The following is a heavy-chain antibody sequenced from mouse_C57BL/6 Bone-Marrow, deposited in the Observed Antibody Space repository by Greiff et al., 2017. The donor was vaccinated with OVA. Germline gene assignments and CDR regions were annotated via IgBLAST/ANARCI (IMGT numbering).Heavy chain of an antibody. CDR1: GYTFTDYH. Sequence: QVQLQQSGAELVTPGASVTLPCKASGYTFTDYHMHWVKQRPVQGLEWIGDIDPQNGGTAYNQKFKGKAILTADKSSSTAYMELRSLTSEDSAVYYCTSHCYGSILFAYWGQGTLVTVSA. D-gene: IGHD1-1*01. V-gene: IGHV1-15*01. J-gene: IGHJ3*01. CDR2: IDPQNGGT. CDR3: TSHCYGSILFAY.